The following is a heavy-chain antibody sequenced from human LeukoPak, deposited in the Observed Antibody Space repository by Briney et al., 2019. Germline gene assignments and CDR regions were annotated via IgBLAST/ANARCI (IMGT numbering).Heavy chain of an antibody. CDR3: AKRGKSGSSKRPPDY. V-gene: IGHV3-30*18. CDR1: GFTFSSYG. D-gene: IGHD1-26*01. CDR2: ISSDGSNN. Sequence: GGSLRLSCAASGFTFSSYGMHWVRQAPGKGLEWVAVISSDGSNNYYADSVKGRFTISRDNSKNMLYLQMNSLRAEDTAVYYCAKRGKSGSSKRPPDYWGQGTLVTVSS. J-gene: IGHJ4*02.